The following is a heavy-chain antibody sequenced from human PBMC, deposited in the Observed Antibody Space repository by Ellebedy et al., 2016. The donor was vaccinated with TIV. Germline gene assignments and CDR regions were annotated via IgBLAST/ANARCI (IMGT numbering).Heavy chain of an antibody. D-gene: IGHD3/OR15-3a*01. Sequence: GGSLRLSXAASGFTFRNYWMNWVRQAPGKGLEWVANIKQDGSEEYYVDSVRGRFTIPRDNAKNSLYLQMNSLRAEDTAVYYCAGGTGYLIELWGQGTLVTVSS. V-gene: IGHV3-7*03. CDR3: AGGTGYLIEL. J-gene: IGHJ4*02. CDR1: GFTFRNYW. CDR2: IKQDGSEE.